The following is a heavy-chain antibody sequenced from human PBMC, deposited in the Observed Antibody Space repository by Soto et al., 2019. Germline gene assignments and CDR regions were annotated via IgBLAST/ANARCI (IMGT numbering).Heavy chain of an antibody. CDR3: ARGLRPLVDVFDI. J-gene: IGHJ3*02. V-gene: IGHV4-31*03. Sequence: QVQLQESGPGLVKPSQTLSLTCTVSGDSVTNGGHYWTWIRHHPGRGLEWIGYIYYSATTYYNPSLRSRVTISIDTSENHFSLKLNSVTAADTAVYYCARGLRPLVDVFDIWGQGTMVAVSS. CDR2: IYYSATT. D-gene: IGHD2-15*01. CDR1: GDSVTNGGHY.